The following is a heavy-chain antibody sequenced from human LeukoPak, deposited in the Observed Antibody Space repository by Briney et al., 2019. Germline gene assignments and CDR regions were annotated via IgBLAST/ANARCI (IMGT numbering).Heavy chain of an antibody. CDR2: INPNSGDT. Sequence: ASVKVSCKASGYTFTGYYMHWIRQAPGQGLEWMGWINPNSGDTIHAQRFQGRVTMTRDTSISTAYMELSRLRSDDTAVYYCARDHGYSGYLDAFDVRGQGTMVTVSS. D-gene: IGHD5-12*01. J-gene: IGHJ3*01. V-gene: IGHV1-2*02. CDR3: ARDHGYSGYLDAFDV. CDR1: GYTFTGYY.